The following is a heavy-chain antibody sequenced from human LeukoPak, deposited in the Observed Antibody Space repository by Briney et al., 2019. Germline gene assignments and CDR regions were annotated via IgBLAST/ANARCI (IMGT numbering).Heavy chain of an antibody. CDR1: GFYFRDHW. D-gene: IGHD6-19*01. Sequence: GSLRLSCAASGFYFRDHWMDWVRQAPGKGLEWVGRIKTDGSETYYLDSLKGRISISRDNTNNALYLQMNSLRVEDTAVYYCVKNDGWFHLAQWGQGTLVTVSS. CDR2: IKTDGSET. J-gene: IGHJ4*02. CDR3: VKNDGWFHLAQ. V-gene: IGHV3-7*03.